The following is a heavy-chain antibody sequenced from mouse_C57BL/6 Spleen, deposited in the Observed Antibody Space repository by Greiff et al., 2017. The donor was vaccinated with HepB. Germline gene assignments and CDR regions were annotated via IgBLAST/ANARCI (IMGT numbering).Heavy chain of an antibody. CDR1: GFNIKDYY. Sequence: VQLQQSGAELVRPGASVKLSCTASGFNIKDYYMHWVKQRPEQGLEWIGRIDPEDGDTEYAPKFQGKATMTADTSSNTAYLQLSSLTSEDTAVYYGTTESKGGYYAMDYWGQGTSVTVSS. CDR2: IDPEDGDT. V-gene: IGHV14-1*01. D-gene: IGHD1-3*01. CDR3: TTESKGGYYAMDY. J-gene: IGHJ4*01.